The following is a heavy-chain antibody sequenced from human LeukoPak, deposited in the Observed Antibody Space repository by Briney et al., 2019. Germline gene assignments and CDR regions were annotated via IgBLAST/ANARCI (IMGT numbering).Heavy chain of an antibody. CDR2: INPNSGGT. V-gene: IGHV1-2*02. CDR3: ARSAYYDFWSSLADWFDP. CDR1: GYTFTGYF. J-gene: IGHJ5*02. Sequence: GASVKVSCKASGYTFTGYFMHWVRQAPGQGLEWMGWINPNSGGTNYAQKFQGRVTMTGDTSISTAYMDLSSLRSEDTAVYYCARSAYYDFWSSLADWFDPWGQGTLVTVSS. D-gene: IGHD3-3*01.